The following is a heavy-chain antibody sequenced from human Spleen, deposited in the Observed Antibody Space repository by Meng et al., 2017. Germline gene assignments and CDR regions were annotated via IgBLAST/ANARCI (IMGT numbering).Heavy chain of an antibody. CDR1: GDSVSGNSAA. CDR3: SDLNGHY. V-gene: IGHV6-1*01. CDR2: TFYRSKWHN. J-gene: IGHJ4*02. D-gene: IGHD2-8*01. Sequence: QVQLQQSGPGLVKPSQTLSLTCAISGDSVSGNSAAWDWIRQSPARGLEWLGRTFYRSKWHNDYAVSVKSRITINPDTSKNQFSLQLNSVTPEDTALYYCSDLNGHYWGQGTLVTVSS.